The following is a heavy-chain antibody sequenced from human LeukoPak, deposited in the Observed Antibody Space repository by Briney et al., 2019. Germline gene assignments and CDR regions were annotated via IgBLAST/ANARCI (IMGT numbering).Heavy chain of an antibody. D-gene: IGHD1-26*01. CDR2: IIPIFGTA. Sequence: SVKVSCKASGYTFTSYYMHWVRQAPGQGLEWMGRIIPIFGTANYAQKFQDRVTITTDESTSTAYMELSSLRSEDTAVYYCARPTNSEGAFDYWGQGTLVTVSS. CDR3: ARPTNSEGAFDY. V-gene: IGHV1-69*05. J-gene: IGHJ4*02. CDR1: GYTFTSYY.